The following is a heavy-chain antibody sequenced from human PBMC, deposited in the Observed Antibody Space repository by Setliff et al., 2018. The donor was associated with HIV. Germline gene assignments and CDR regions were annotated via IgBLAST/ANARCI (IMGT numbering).Heavy chain of an antibody. V-gene: IGHV1-24*01. CDR3: AKDRTGTGTTLHV. D-gene: IGHD1-7*01. CDR1: GYTLTELS. Sequence: ASVKVSCKISGYTLTELSIHWVRQAPGKGLEWMANFDPEDGETFYAQKFQGRVTMTRDTSINTAYLELSRLRSDDTAVYYCAKDRTGTGTTLHVWGKGTTVTVSS. J-gene: IGHJ6*04. CDR2: FDPEDGET.